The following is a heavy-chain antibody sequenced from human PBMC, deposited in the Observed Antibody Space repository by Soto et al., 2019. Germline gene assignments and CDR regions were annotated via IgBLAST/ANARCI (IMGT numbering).Heavy chain of an antibody. CDR1: GGSISSYY. Sequence: SETLSLTCTVSGGSISSYYWSWIRQPPWKGLEWIGYIYYSGSTNYNPSLKSRVTISVDTSKNQFSLKLSSVTAADTAVYYCARVEMATIFDYWGQGTLVTVSS. D-gene: IGHD5-12*01. CDR2: IYYSGST. CDR3: ARVEMATIFDY. J-gene: IGHJ4*02. V-gene: IGHV4-59*01.